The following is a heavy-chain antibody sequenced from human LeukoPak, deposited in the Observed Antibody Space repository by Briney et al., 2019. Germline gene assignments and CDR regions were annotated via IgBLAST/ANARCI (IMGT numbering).Heavy chain of an antibody. Sequence: SQTLSLTCTVSGGSISSGSYYWSWIRQPAGKGLEWIGRIYTSGSTNYNPSLKSRVTISVDTSKNQFSLKLSSVTAADTAVYYCARETREYSSSWYRTPHPFDYWGQGTLVTVSS. CDR1: GGSISSGSYY. CDR3: ARETREYSSSWYRTPHPFDY. V-gene: IGHV4-61*02. D-gene: IGHD6-13*01. CDR2: IYTSGST. J-gene: IGHJ4*02.